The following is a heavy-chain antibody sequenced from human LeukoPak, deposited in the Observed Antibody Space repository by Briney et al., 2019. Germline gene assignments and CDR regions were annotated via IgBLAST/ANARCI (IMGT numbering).Heavy chain of an antibody. V-gene: IGHV7-4-1*02. Sequence: ASVKVSCRDSGYTFTSYAMNWVRQAPGQGLEWMGWINTNTGNPTYAQGFTGRFVFSLDTSVSTAYLQISSLKAEDTAVYYCARVSDSSGYYYFDYWGQGTLVTVSS. D-gene: IGHD3-22*01. CDR2: INTNTGNP. J-gene: IGHJ4*02. CDR1: GYTFTSYA. CDR3: ARVSDSSGYYYFDY.